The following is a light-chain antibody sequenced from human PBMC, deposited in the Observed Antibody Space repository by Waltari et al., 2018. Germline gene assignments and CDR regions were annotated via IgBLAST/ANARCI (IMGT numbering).Light chain of an antibody. Sequence: QSVLTQPPSASRTPGQRVTISCSGRSSNIGSNTVTWYQQLPGTAPKLLIYSNNQRPSGVPDRFSGSKSGTSASLAISGLQSEDEADYYCAAWDDSLNGRVFGGGTKLTVL. CDR2: SNN. J-gene: IGLJ3*02. CDR1: SSNIGSNT. CDR3: AAWDDSLNGRV. V-gene: IGLV1-44*01.